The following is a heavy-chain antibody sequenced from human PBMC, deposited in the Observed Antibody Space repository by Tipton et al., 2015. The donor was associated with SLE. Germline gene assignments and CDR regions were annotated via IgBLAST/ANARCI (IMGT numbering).Heavy chain of an antibody. CDR2: IYTFGST. V-gene: IGHV4-61*02. Sequence: TLSLTCTISGGSISSGTYYWNWIRQPAGTGPEWIGRIYTFGSTTYNPSLKNRVTISLDTSKNQFSLKLTSVTAADTAVYYCARKIFGVAFYFDYWGQGTLVTVSS. CDR3: ARKIFGVAFYFDY. J-gene: IGHJ4*02. CDR1: GGSISSGTYY. D-gene: IGHD3-3*01.